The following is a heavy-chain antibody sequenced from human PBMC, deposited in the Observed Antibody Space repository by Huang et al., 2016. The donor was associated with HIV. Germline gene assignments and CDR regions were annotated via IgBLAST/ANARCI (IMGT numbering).Heavy chain of an antibody. D-gene: IGHD3-10*01. CDR3: VKDQGHTFMVRYHFDF. J-gene: IGHJ4*02. V-gene: IGHV3-30*18. CDR1: GFTFSTYG. CDR2: RSYDGSEK. Sequence: QVQLVESGGGVVQPGRSLRLSCAASGFTFSTYGMHWVRQAPGKGLEWVTVRSYDGSEKYYADSVKGRFTRSRDNSNNTLYLQMNSLRADDTAVYYCVKDQGHTFMVRYHFDFWGQGTLVTVSS.